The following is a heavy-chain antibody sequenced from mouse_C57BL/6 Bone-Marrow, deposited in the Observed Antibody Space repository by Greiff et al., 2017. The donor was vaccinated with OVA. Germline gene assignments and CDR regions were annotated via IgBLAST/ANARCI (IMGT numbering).Heavy chain of an antibody. J-gene: IGHJ4*01. D-gene: IGHD1-1*01. CDR2: IRNKANGYTT. Sequence: EVKLMESGGGLVQPGGSLSLSCAASGFTFTDYYMSWVRQPPGKALEWLGFIRNKANGYTTEYSASVKGRFTISRDNSQSILYLQMNALRAEDSATYYCARCYGSNAMDYWGQGTSVTVSS. CDR1: GFTFTDYY. V-gene: IGHV7-3*01. CDR3: ARCYGSNAMDY.